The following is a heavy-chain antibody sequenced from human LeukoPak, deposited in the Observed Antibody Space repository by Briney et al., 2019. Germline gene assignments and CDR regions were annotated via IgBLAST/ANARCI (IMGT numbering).Heavy chain of an antibody. CDR1: GYTFTGYY. Sequence: ASVKVSCKASGYTFTGYYMHWVRQAPGQGLEWMGWINPNSGGTNYAQKFQGRVTMTRDTSISTAYMELSRLTSDDTAVYYCARAANFHYFDYHFDYWGQGTLVTVSS. CDR2: INPNSGGT. J-gene: IGHJ4*02. V-gene: IGHV1-2*02. CDR3: ARAANFHYFDYHFDY. D-gene: IGHD4-17*01.